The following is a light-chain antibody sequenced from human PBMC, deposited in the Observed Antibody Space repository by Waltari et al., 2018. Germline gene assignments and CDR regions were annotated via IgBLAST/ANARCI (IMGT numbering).Light chain of an antibody. J-gene: IGKJ5*01. CDR2: SAS. V-gene: IGKV3-15*01. CDR1: QYVSTN. Sequence: TVMTHAPATLSVLPGERATLSCRASQYVSTNLAWYQQKPGQSPRLLIYSASARATGVPARFGGSGSGTQFTLTINSVQSEDVALYYCQQYNNWPPITFGQGTRVQIK. CDR3: QQYNNWPPIT.